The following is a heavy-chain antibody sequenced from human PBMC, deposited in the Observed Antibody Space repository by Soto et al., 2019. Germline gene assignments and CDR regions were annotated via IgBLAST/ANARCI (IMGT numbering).Heavy chain of an antibody. CDR3: ARSAYRSGDGNDY. CDR2: INPAESDT. Sequence: EVQLVESGGGLVKPGGSLRLSCAASGFTFSSHWMHWVRQAPGKGLEWVSRINPAESDTAYADSVKGRFTISRDNAMNTLYLQMNSLRVEDTAVYYCARSAYRSGDGNDYWGQGTLVTVSS. D-gene: IGHD3-10*01. CDR1: GFTFSSHW. J-gene: IGHJ4*01. V-gene: IGHV3-74*01.